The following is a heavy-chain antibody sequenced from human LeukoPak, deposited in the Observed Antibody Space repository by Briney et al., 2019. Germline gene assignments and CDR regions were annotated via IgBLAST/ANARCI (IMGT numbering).Heavy chain of an antibody. CDR1: GFTFSSYG. CDR2: IRYDGSNK. J-gene: IGHJ3*02. Sequence: GGSLRLSCAASGFTFSSYGMHWVRQAPGKGLEWEAFIRYDGSNKYYADSVKGRFTISRDNSKNTLYLQMNSLRAEDTAVYYCAKDRAGWPYDAFDIWGQGTMVTVSS. D-gene: IGHD6-19*01. V-gene: IGHV3-30*02. CDR3: AKDRAGWPYDAFDI.